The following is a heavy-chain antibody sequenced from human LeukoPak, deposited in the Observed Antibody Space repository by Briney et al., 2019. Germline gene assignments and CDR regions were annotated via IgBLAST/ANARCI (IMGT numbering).Heavy chain of an antibody. CDR1: GGSISSYY. J-gene: IGHJ6*03. Sequence: SETLSLTCTVSGGSISSYYWSWIRQPAGKGLEWIGRIYTSGSTNYNPSLKSRVTMSVDTSKNQFSLKLSSVTAADTAVYYCAREYSSSSELYYYYYYMDVWGKGTTVTVSS. D-gene: IGHD6-6*01. V-gene: IGHV4-4*07. CDR2: IYTSGST. CDR3: AREYSSSSELYYYYYYMDV.